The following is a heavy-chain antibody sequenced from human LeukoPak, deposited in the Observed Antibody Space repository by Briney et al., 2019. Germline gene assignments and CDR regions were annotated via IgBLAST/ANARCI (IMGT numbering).Heavy chain of an antibody. Sequence: PGGSLRLSCAASGFTFSAFAMSWVRQVPGKGLEWVSVIGGAGETHSTDSVKGRFTTSRDNSKNTLSLQMNSLRPEDTAVYYCAKDSRSRNGIYDPFDIWGQGTMVTVSS. D-gene: IGHD2/OR15-2a*01. V-gene: IGHV3-23*01. J-gene: IGHJ3*02. CDR2: IGGAGET. CDR3: AKDSRSRNGIYDPFDI. CDR1: GFTFSAFA.